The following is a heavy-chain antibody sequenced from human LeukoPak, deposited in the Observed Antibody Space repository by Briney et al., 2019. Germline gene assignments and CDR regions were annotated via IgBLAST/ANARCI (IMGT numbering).Heavy chain of an antibody. CDR3: ARQRLHLSADDAFDI. Sequence: SETLSLTCTVSGGSISSYYWSWIRQPPGKGLEWIGYIYYSGSANYNPSLKSRVTISVDTSKNQFSLKLSSVTAADTAVYYCARQRLHLSADDAFDIRGQGTMVTVSS. CDR1: GGSISSYY. D-gene: IGHD4-11*01. J-gene: IGHJ3*02. CDR2: IYYSGSA. V-gene: IGHV4-59*08.